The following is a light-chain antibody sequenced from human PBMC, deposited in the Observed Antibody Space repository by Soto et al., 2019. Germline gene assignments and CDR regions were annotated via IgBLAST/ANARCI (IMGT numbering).Light chain of an antibody. CDR2: DAS. CDR3: QQYENPLLT. J-gene: IGKJ4*01. CDR1: QDISNY. V-gene: IGKV1-33*01. Sequence: DIQMTQSPSSLSACVGDRVTITCQASQDISNYLIWYQQKPGKAPKLLIYDASNLETGVPSRFSGSVSGTDFTFTISGLQPEDTATYYCQQYENPLLTFGGGTKVEIK.